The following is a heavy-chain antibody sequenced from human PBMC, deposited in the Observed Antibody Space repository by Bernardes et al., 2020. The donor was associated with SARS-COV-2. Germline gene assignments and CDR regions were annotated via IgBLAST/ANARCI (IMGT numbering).Heavy chain of an antibody. CDR1: GGSISSSSYY. CDR3: ANIVVVPAAQPAYFDY. CDR2: IYYSGST. D-gene: IGHD2-2*01. Sequence: SETLSLTCTVSGGSISSSSYYWGWIRQPPGKGLEWIGSIYYSGSTYYNPSLKSRVTISVDTSKNQFSLKLSSVTAADTAVYYCANIVVVPAAQPAYFDYWGQGTLVTVSS. J-gene: IGHJ4*02. V-gene: IGHV4-39*07.